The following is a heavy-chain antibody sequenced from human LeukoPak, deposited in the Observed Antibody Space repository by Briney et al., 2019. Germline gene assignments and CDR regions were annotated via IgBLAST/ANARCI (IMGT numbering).Heavy chain of an antibody. D-gene: IGHD2-21*02. J-gene: IGHJ6*02. CDR3: VRDSGKTDYDYYGMDV. CDR2: IYYSGNT. CDR1: GGSISRGSYY. V-gene: IGHV4-39*07. Sequence: SETLSLTCTVSGGSISRGSYYWGWIRQPPGKGLKWIGSIYYSGNTYYNPSLKSRVTISLDTSKNQFSLKLTSVRAADTAVYYCVRDSGKTDYDYYGMDVWGQGTTVTVSS.